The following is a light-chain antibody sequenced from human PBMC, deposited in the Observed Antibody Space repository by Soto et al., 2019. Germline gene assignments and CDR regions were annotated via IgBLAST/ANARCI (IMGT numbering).Light chain of an antibody. CDR2: AAS. CDR1: QGISSY. Sequence: FSASTGDRVTITCRASQGISSYLAWYQQKPGKAPKLLIYAASTLQSGVPSRFSGSGSGTDFTLTISCLQSEDFATYYCQQYYSYHQTFGQGTKVDIK. CDR3: QQYYSYHQT. J-gene: IGKJ1*01. V-gene: IGKV1-8*01.